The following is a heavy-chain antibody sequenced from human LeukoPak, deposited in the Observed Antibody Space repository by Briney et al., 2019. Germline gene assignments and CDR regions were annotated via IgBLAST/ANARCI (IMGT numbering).Heavy chain of an antibody. Sequence: SETLSLTCTVSGGSISSSSYYWGWIRQPPGKGLEWIGSIYHSGSTYYNPSLKSRVTISVDRSKNQFSLKLSSVTAADTAVYYCARAGYYDSSGYQWGQGTLVTVSS. V-gene: IGHV4-39*07. D-gene: IGHD3-22*01. J-gene: IGHJ4*02. CDR2: IYHSGST. CDR3: ARAGYYDSSGYQ. CDR1: GGSISSSSYY.